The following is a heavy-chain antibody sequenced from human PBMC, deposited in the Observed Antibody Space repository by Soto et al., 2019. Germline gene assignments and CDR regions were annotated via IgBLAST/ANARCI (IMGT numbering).Heavy chain of an antibody. V-gene: IGHV3-33*01. CDR1: GFTFSSYG. J-gene: IGHJ4*02. CDR2: IWYDGSNK. Sequence: QVQLVESGGGVVQPGRSLRLSCAASGFTFSSYGMHWVRQAPGKGLEWVAVIWYDGSNKYYADSVKGRFTISRDNSKNTLYLQMNSLRAEDTAVYYCARDMAAGAAAPDTIDYWGQGTLVTVSS. D-gene: IGHD6-13*01. CDR3: ARDMAAGAAAPDTIDY.